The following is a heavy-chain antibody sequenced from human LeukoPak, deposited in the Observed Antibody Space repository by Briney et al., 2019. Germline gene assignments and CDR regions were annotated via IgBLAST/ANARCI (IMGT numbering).Heavy chain of an antibody. J-gene: IGHJ5*02. V-gene: IGHV4-61*02. D-gene: IGHD4/OR15-4a*01. CDR2: IYTSGST. CDR1: GGSISSGSYY. CDR3: ARGPYGASISKWFDP. Sequence: SQTLSLTCTVSGGSISSGSYYWSWIRQPAGKGLEWIGRIYTSGSTNYNPSLKSRVTISVDTSKNQFSLKLSSVTAADTAVYYCARGPYGASISKWFDPWGQGTQVIVSP.